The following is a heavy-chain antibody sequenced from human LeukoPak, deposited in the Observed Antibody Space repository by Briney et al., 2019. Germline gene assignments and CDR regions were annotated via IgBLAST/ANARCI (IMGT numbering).Heavy chain of an antibody. CDR1: GFTVSRNY. CDR2: IYSGGST. D-gene: IGHD1/OR15-1a*01. CDR3: ARVWNSVFDI. J-gene: IGHJ3*02. V-gene: IGHV3-66*01. Sequence: GGSLRLSCAASGFTVSRNYMSWVRQAPGKGLEWVSVIYSGGSTYYADSVKGRFTISRDNSKNTLYLQMNSLRAEDTAVYYGARVWNSVFDIWGQGTMVTVSS.